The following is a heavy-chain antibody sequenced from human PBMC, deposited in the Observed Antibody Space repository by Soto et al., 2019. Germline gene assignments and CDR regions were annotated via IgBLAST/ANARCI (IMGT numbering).Heavy chain of an antibody. Sequence: SETLSLTCTVSGGSISSYYWSWIRQPPGKGLEWIGYIYYSGSTNYDPSLKSRVTISVDTSKNQFSLRLSSVTAADTAVYYCARGLLGYYYSGMDVWGQGXTVTVSS. CDR1: GGSISSYY. CDR2: IYYSGST. CDR3: ARGLLGYYYSGMDV. J-gene: IGHJ6*02. V-gene: IGHV4-59*01. D-gene: IGHD3-16*01.